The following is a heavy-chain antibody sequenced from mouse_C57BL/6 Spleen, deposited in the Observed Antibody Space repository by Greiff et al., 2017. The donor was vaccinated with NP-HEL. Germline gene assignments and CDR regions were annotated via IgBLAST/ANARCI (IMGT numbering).Heavy chain of an antibody. Sequence: VKLVESGPGLVAPSQSLSITCTVSGFSLTSYAISWVRQPPGKGLEWLGVIWTGGGTNYNSALKSRLSISKDNSKSQVFLKMNSLQTDDTARYYCARNKGPIYYDYDNYAMDYWGQGTSVTVSS. V-gene: IGHV2-9-1*01. CDR3: ARNKGPIYYDYDNYAMDY. CDR2: IWTGGGT. J-gene: IGHJ4*01. CDR1: GFSLTSYA. D-gene: IGHD2-4*01.